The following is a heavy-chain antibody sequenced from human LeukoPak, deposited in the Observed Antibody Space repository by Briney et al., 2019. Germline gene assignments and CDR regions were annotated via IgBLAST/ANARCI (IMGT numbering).Heavy chain of an antibody. V-gene: IGHV1-69*02. CDR3: ARGTRDYYSRGLNWFDP. D-gene: IGHD4-17*01. CDR2: IIPILGIA. J-gene: IGHJ5*02. CDR1: GGTFSSYT. Sequence: SVKVSCKASGGTFSSYTISLVRQAPGQGPEWMGRIIPILGIANYAQKFQGRVTITADKSTSTAYMELSSLRSEDTAVYYCARGTRDYYSRGLNWFDPWGQGTLVTVSS.